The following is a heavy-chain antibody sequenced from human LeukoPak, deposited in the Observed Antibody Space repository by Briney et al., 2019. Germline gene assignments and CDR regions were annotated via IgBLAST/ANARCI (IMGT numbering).Heavy chain of an antibody. J-gene: IGHJ4*02. CDR1: GYTFTSYG. D-gene: IGHD6-13*01. Sequence: ASVKVSCKASGYTFTSYGISWVRQAPGQGLEWMGWISAYNGNTNHAQKLQGRVTMTTDTSTSTAYMELRSLRSDDTAVYYCARESDIAAAGPPLDYWGQGTLVTVSS. V-gene: IGHV1-18*01. CDR3: ARESDIAAAGPPLDY. CDR2: ISAYNGNT.